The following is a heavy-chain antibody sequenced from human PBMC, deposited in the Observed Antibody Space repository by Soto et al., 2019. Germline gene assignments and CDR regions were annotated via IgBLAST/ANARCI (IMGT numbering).Heavy chain of an antibody. J-gene: IGHJ6*03. V-gene: IGHV1-18*01. CDR1: GYSFTNYG. CDR2: ISAYNGNT. D-gene: IGHD6-13*01. CDR3: ARDRGVAPPVAGNTHYYYSMDV. Sequence: QDQLVQSGVEVKKPGASVKVSCKASGYSFTNYGITWVRQAPGQGFEWMGWISAYNGNTNYAQKCQGRDTRTTDASTTTEYLELRSLRSDDTAVYYCARDRGVAPPVAGNTHYYYSMDVWGKGTTVTVSS.